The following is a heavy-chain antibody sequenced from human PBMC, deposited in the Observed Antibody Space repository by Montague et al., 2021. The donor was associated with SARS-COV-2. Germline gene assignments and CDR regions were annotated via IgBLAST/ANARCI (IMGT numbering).Heavy chain of an antibody. D-gene: IGHD3-22*01. CDR2: INHGGIT. V-gene: IGHV4-34*01. CDR3: ARGHQGIAMIVVVMIGAEYYFDY. Sequence: SETLSLTCAVYGGPFNDYYWSWVRQPPGKGLEWIGEINHGGITNYSPSLKSRVTISADTSKNQFSLKLKSVTAADTANYYCARGHQGIAMIVVVMIGAEYYFDYWGQGSLVTVSS. J-gene: IGHJ4*02. CDR1: GGPFNDYY.